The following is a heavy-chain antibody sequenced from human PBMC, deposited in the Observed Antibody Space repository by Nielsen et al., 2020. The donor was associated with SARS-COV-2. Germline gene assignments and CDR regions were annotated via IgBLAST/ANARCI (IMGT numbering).Heavy chain of an antibody. J-gene: IGHJ6*02. V-gene: IGHV3-23*01. D-gene: IGHD4-17*01. CDR1: GFTFSSYA. Sequence: GGPLRLSCAASGFTFSSYAMSWVRQALGKGLVRVSAISGSGYSTYYADPVKGRFTISRDNSENSLYLQMNSLRAEDTAVYYCAKDRVIGYGDYPDYYGLDVWGQGTTVTVSS. CDR2: ISGSGYST. CDR3: AKDRVIGYGDYPDYYGLDV.